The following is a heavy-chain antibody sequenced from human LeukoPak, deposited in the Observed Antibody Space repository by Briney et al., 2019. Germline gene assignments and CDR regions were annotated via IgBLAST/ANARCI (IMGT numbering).Heavy chain of an antibody. Sequence: GGSLRLSCAASGFTFSSYGMHWVRQAPGKGLEWVAVISYDGSNKYYADSVKGRFTISRDNAKTSLYLQMNSLRAEDTAVYYCARDLSGVTGYTYGRGIDYWGQGILVTVSS. J-gene: IGHJ4*02. CDR3: ARDLSGVTGYTYGRGIDY. CDR2: ISYDGSNK. CDR1: GFTFSSYG. D-gene: IGHD5-18*01. V-gene: IGHV3-30*03.